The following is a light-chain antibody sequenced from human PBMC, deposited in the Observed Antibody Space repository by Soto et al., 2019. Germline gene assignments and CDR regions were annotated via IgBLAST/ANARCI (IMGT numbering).Light chain of an antibody. Sequence: DIQMTQSPSSLSASVGDRVTITCRASQNIVKYLNWYQQTPGQAPKLLIYGASRLDSGVPSRFSGLGSGTFFTLTISSLQPEDFAIYYCQQSYSNLYTFGQGTRLEI. J-gene: IGKJ2*01. V-gene: IGKV1-39*01. CDR3: QQSYSNLYT. CDR2: GAS. CDR1: QNIVKY.